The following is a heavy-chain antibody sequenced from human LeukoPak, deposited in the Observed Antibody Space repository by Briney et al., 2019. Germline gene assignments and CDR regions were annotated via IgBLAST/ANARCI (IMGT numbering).Heavy chain of an antibody. CDR1: GFTFSSYA. Sequence: GGSLRLSCAASGFTFSSYAMSWVRQAPGKGLEWVSAISGSGGSTYYADSVKGRFIISRDNSKNTLYLQMNSLRAEDTAVYYCATHGDYDFFFDYWGQGTLVTVSS. J-gene: IGHJ4*02. D-gene: IGHD4-17*01. CDR2: ISGSGGST. V-gene: IGHV3-23*01. CDR3: ATHGDYDFFFDY.